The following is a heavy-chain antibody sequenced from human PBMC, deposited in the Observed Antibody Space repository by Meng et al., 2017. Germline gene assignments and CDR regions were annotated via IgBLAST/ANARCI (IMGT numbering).Heavy chain of an antibody. V-gene: IGHV5-51*01. CDR1: GSCFTSYW. CDR2: SYPGDSDT. D-gene: IGHD3-9*01. Sequence: LKISCNGSGSCFTSYWVGCVRHVPGKGLEWMGISYPGDSDTRYCPSFQGQVSISADKSISTAYLPWSSLKASDTAMYYCARAVHYDILTGSSAFDIWGQGTMVTVSS. J-gene: IGHJ3*02. CDR3: ARAVHYDILTGSSAFDI.